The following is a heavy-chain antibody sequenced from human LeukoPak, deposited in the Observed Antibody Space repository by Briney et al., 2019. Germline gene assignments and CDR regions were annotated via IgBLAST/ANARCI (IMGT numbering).Heavy chain of an antibody. Sequence: GGSLRLSCAASGFTFSSYGMHWVRQAPGKGLEWVALIKPDGSNKYYADSVKGRFTISRDNSKNTLHLQMSSLRAEDTAAYYCARSGAFDYWGRGNLVTVSS. V-gene: IGHV3-30*02. D-gene: IGHD2/OR15-2a*01. CDR2: IKPDGSNK. CDR3: ARSGAFDY. J-gene: IGHJ4*02. CDR1: GFTFSSYG.